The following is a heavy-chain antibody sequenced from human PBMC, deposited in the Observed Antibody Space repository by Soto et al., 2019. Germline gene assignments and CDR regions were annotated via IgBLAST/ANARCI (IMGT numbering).Heavy chain of an antibody. CDR2: INAGNGNT. CDR1: GYTFTSYA. Sequence: GASVKVSWKASGYTFTSYAMHWVRQAPGQRLEWMGWINAGNGNTKYSQKFQGRVTITRDTSASTAYMELSSLRSEDTAVYYCARAIVVVTPPDYWGQGTLDTGSS. D-gene: IGHD3-22*01. J-gene: IGHJ4*02. CDR3: ARAIVVVTPPDY. V-gene: IGHV1-3*01.